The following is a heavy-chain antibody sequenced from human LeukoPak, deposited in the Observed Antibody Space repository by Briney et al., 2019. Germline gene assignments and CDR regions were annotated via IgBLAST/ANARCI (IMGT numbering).Heavy chain of an antibody. CDR2: VNPNSGGT. CDR3: ARELRIAVAGNFGYYFDC. V-gene: IGHV1-2*02. J-gene: IGHJ4*02. CDR1: GYTFTGYY. D-gene: IGHD6-19*01. Sequence: ASVQVSCKASGYTFTGYYMHWVRQAPGQGLEWMGWVNPNSGGTNYAQKFQGRVTMTTDTSISTAYMELSRLRSDDTAVYYCARELRIAVAGNFGYYFDCWGQGTLVTVSS.